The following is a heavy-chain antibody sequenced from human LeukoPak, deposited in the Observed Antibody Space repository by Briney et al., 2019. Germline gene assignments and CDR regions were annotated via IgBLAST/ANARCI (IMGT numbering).Heavy chain of an antibody. CDR2: IYYSGST. J-gene: IGHJ5*02. V-gene: IGHV4-59*08. Sequence: SETLSLTCTVSGGSITSYYWSWIRQPPGKGLEWIGYIYYSGSTNYNPSLKSRVTISVDTSKNQFSLKMSSVTAADTAVYYCARGHNYYDSSGYYPWGQGTLVTVSS. CDR3: ARGHNYYDSSGYYP. CDR1: GGSITSYY. D-gene: IGHD3-22*01.